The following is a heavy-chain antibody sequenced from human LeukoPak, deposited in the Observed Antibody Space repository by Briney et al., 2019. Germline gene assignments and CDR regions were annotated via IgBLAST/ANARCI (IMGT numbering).Heavy chain of an antibody. CDR3: ARDFWSGYMYYFDY. D-gene: IGHD3-3*01. Sequence: GGSLRLSCAASGFTFSSYAMHWVRQAPGKGLAWVAVISYDGSNKYYADSVKGRFTISRDNSKNTLYLQMNSLRAEDTAVYYCARDFWSGYMYYFDYWGQGTLVTVSS. J-gene: IGHJ4*02. CDR1: GFTFSSYA. V-gene: IGHV3-30*04. CDR2: ISYDGSNK.